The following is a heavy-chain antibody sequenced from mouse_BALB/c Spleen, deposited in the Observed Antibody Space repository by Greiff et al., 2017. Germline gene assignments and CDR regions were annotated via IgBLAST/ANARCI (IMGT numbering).Heavy chain of an antibody. V-gene: IGHV2-2*02. D-gene: IGHD2-4*01. CDR2: IWSGGST. CDR1: GFSLTSYG. CDR3: AGKGNDYEGFAY. Sequence: QVQLQQSGPGLVQPSQSLSITCTVSGFSLTSYGVHWVRQSPGKGLEWLGVIWSGGSTDYNAAFISRLSIRKDNSKSHVFFKMNSLQANDTAIYYCAGKGNDYEGFAYWGQGTLVTVSA. J-gene: IGHJ3*01.